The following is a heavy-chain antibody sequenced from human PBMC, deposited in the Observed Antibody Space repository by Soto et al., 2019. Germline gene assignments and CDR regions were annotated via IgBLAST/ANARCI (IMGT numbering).Heavy chain of an antibody. CDR2: IYYSGNT. Sequence: GPGPGTPSETLSLTCTVSGGSISSGDYYWSWIRQPPGKGLEWIGYIYYSGNTYYNPSLKSRVTISVDTSKNHFSLKLNSVTAADTAVYYCARTVWFGISYFDYWGQGTLVTVSS. J-gene: IGHJ4*02. CDR3: ARTVWFGISYFDY. D-gene: IGHD3-10*01. CDR1: GGSISSGDYY. V-gene: IGHV4-30-4*01.